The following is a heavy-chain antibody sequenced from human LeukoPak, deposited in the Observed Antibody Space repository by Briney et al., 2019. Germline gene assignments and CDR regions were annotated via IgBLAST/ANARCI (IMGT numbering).Heavy chain of an antibody. Sequence: GGSLRLSCAASGFTFSNAWMSWVRQAPGKGLEWVSVIYSGGSTYYADSVKGRFTISRDNSKNTLYLQMNSLRAEDTAVYYCARVTMVRGILWGQGTLVTVSS. J-gene: IGHJ4*02. CDR3: ARVTMVRGIL. CDR1: GFTFSNAW. V-gene: IGHV3-53*01. D-gene: IGHD3-10*01. CDR2: IYSGGST.